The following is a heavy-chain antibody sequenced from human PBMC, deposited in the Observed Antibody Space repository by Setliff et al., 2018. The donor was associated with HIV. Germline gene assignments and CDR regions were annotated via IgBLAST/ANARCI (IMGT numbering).Heavy chain of an antibody. D-gene: IGHD3-3*01. CDR3: ARQRGGRVTIFGVSGGWFDP. V-gene: IGHV4-59*08. Sequence: SETLSLTCTVSGGSITGYYWSWVRQPPGKGLEWIGYIFYSGTTNYSPSLNSRATISVDTSKNSFSLRLSSVTAADTAVYYCARQRGGRVTIFGVSGGWFDPWGQGTLVTVSS. CDR1: GGSITGYY. J-gene: IGHJ5*02. CDR2: IFYSGTT.